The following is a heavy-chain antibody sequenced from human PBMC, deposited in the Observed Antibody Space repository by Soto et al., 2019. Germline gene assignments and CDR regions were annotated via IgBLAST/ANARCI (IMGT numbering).Heavy chain of an antibody. V-gene: IGHV1-69*01. CDR2: IIPIFGTA. Sequence: QVQLVQSGAEVKKPGSSVKVSCKASGGTFSSYAISWVRQAPGQGLEWMGGIIPIFGTANYAQKFQGRVTITADESTSTAYMELSRLRSEDTGVYFCGRDRVIVGATGYFGFWGQGTLVTGSS. J-gene: IGHJ4*02. CDR1: GGTFSSYA. CDR3: GRDRVIVGATGYFGF. D-gene: IGHD1-26*01.